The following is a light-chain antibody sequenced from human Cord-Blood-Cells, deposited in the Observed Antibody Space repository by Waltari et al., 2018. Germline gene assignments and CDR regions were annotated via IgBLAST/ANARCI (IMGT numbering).Light chain of an antibody. J-gene: IGKJ1*01. V-gene: IGKV1-5*03. CDR3: QQYNSYSWT. CDR2: KAS. Sequence: DIQMTQSHSTLSASVGDRVTITCRASQSISSWLAWYQQKPGKAPKLLIYKASSLESEVPSRFSGSGSGTEFTLTISSLQPDDFATYYFQQYNSYSWTFGQGTKVEIK. CDR1: QSISSW.